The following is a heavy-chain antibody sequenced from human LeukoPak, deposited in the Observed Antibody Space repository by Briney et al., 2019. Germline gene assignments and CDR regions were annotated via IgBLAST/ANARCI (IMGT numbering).Heavy chain of an antibody. CDR1: GFTVSTNY. Sequence: GGSLRLSCAASGFTVSTNYMNWVRQAPGKGLDGVAILYSGSDTYYADSVKGRFTISRDSSKNLLSLQMTNLRAEDTAVYYCARVGDHFHWYLDLWGRGTLVTVSS. CDR2: LYSGSDT. D-gene: IGHD3-10*01. J-gene: IGHJ2*01. CDR3: ARVGDHFHWYLDL. V-gene: IGHV3-53*01.